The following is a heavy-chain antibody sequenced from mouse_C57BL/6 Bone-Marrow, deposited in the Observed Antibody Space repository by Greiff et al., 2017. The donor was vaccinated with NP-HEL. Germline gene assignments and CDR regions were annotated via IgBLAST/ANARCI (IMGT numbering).Heavy chain of an antibody. CDR2: IHPNSGST. D-gene: IGHD2-5*01. CDR3: ARSGYYSNPMDY. CDR1: GYTFTSYW. Sequence: QVQLQQPGAELVKPGASVKLSCKASGYTFTSYWMHWVKQRPGQGLEWIGMIHPNSGSTNYNEKFKSKATLTVDKSSSTAYMQLSSLTSEDSAVYYGARSGYYSNPMDYWGQGTSVTVSS. V-gene: IGHV1-64*01. J-gene: IGHJ4*01.